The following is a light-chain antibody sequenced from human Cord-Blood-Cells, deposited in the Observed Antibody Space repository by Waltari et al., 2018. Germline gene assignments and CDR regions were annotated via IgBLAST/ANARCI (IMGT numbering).Light chain of an antibody. Sequence: QSALTQRASVWGSRGQAITLSCTRTSSDVGGYNYVPWYQQHPGKAPKLMIYDVTNRPSGVSNRFSGSKSGNTASLTISGLQAEDEADYYCSSYTSSTTLPVFGGGTKLTVL. V-gene: IGLV2-14*01. CDR1: SSDVGGYNY. J-gene: IGLJ2*01. CDR2: DVT. CDR3: SSYTSSTTLPV.